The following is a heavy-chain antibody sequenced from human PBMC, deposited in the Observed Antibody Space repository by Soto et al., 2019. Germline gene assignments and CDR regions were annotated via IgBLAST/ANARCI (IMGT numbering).Heavy chain of an antibody. J-gene: IGHJ5*02. CDR2: IKSKTDGGTT. D-gene: IGHD3-16*01. CDR3: PPLIITLVTPPWFDP. V-gene: IGHV3-15*07. CDR1: GFTFSNAW. Sequence: PGGSLRLSCAASGFTFSNAWMNWVRQAPGKGLEWVGRIKSKTDGGTTDYAAPVKGRFTISRDDSKNTLYLQMNSLKTEDTAVYYFPPLIITLVTPPWFDPWGKGTPVTAPS.